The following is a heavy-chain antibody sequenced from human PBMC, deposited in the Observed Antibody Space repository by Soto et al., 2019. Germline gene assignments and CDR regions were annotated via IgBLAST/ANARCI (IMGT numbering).Heavy chain of an antibody. CDR3: AVAGLPFEY. V-gene: IGHV1-2*02. D-gene: IGHD6-19*01. CDR2: INPNSGDT. CDR1: GYTFTGYY. J-gene: IGHJ4*02. Sequence: QVQLVQSGAEVKKPGASVKVSCKTSGYTFTGYYIHWVRQAPGQGLEWMALINPNSGDTNYGHKFQGRVTLTRDTSINTVYMEVTSLRFDDTAVYYCAVAGLPFEYWGQDTLVTVFS.